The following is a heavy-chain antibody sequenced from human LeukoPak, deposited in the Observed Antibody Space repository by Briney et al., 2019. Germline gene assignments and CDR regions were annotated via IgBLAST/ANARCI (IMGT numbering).Heavy chain of an antibody. D-gene: IGHD3-16*01. CDR2: ITDSGGAN. V-gene: IGHV3-48*02. CDR1: GFIFSSYS. CDR3: ARDHNWGFDY. Sequence: GGSLRLSCAASGFIFSSYSMNWVRQAPGKGLEWVSYITDSGGANHYADSVKGRFTISRDNAKNSLYLQVSSLRDEDTGIYYCARDHNWGFDYWGQGALVTVSS. J-gene: IGHJ4*02.